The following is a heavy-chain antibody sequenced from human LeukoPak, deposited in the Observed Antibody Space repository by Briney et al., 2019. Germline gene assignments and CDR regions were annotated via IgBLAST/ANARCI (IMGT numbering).Heavy chain of an antibody. Sequence: SETLSLTCTVSCGSISSYYWSWIRQPPGKGLEWIGHIYYSGSTNYNPSLKSRVTISVDTSKNQFSLKLSSVTAADTAVYYCARDRDSSSWYWALGDGMDVWGQGTTVTVSS. D-gene: IGHD6-13*01. V-gene: IGHV4-59*01. J-gene: IGHJ6*02. CDR3: ARDRDSSSWYWALGDGMDV. CDR2: IYYSGST. CDR1: CGSISSYY.